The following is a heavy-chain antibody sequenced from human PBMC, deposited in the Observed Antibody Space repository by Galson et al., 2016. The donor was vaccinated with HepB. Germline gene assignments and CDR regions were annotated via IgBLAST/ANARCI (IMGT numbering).Heavy chain of an antibody. V-gene: IGHV3-73*01. J-gene: IGHJ3*02. D-gene: IGHD2-15*01. CDR2: IRSKTNNHAT. CDR3: ATIHLESGGWGDGLNI. CDR1: GFNFSGSA. Sequence: SLRLSCAASGFNFSGSAIHWVRQASGKGLEWVGRIRSKTNNHATAHAASVEGRFIISRDDSKKTAYLQMNSLRVEDTAVFYCATIHLESGGWGDGLNIWGQGTMVTVSS.